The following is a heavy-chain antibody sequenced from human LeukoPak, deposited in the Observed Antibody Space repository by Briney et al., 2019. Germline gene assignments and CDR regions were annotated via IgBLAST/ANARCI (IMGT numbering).Heavy chain of an antibody. CDR2: IRNDRSDK. CDR1: GFILSSYG. J-gene: IGHJ4*02. CDR3: AKFDCSGGTCYSEVDY. Sequence: LTGGSLRLSCAASGFILSSYGMHWVRQAPGKGLEWVAFIRNDRSDKYYADSVKGRFTISRDTSKNTLHLQMNSLTAEDTAVYYCAKFDCSGGTCYSEVDYWGQGTLVTVSS. D-gene: IGHD2-15*01. V-gene: IGHV3-30*02.